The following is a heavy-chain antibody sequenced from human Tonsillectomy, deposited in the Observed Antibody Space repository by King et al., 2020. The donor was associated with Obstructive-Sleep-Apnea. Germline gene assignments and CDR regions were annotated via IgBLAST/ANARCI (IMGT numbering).Heavy chain of an antibody. J-gene: IGHJ6*02. CDR1: GFSFSSYA. CDR2: ISSDGINK. D-gene: IGHD2-21*01. CDR3: ARAPESEAVPYYGYYGMDV. V-gene: IGHV3-30*04. Sequence: VQLVESGGGVVQPGRSLRLSCAASGFSFSSYAVHWVRQAPGKGLEWVAVISSDGINKYYADSVKGRFTISRDNSKNTLYLQMNSLRAEDTAVYYCARAPESEAVPYYGYYGMDVWGQGTTVTVSS.